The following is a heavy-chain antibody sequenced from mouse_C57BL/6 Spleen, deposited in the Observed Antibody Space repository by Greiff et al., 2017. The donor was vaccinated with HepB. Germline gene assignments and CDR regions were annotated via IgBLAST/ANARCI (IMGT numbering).Heavy chain of an antibody. CDR3: ARGLGRYWYFDV. CDR2: INPNNGGT. V-gene: IGHV1-26*01. D-gene: IGHD4-1*01. Sequence: EVQLQQSGPELVKPGASVKISCKASGYTFTDYYMNWVKQSHGKSLEWIGDINPNNGGTSYNQKFKGKATLTVDKSSSTAYMELRSLTSEDSAVYYCARGLGRYWYFDVWGTGTTVTVSS. CDR1: GYTFTDYY. J-gene: IGHJ1*03.